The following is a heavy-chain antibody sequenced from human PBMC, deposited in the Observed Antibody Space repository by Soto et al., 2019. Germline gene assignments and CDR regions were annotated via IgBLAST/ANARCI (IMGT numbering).Heavy chain of an antibody. V-gene: IGHV1-69*06. J-gene: IGHJ2*01. CDR2: IIPIFGTA. D-gene: IGHD3-16*01. CDR3: AAGESRWAALQEWYFDL. CDR1: GGTFSSYA. Sequence: QVQLVQSGAEVKKPGSSVKVSCKASGGTFSSYAISWVRQAPGQGLEWMGGIIPIFGTANYAQKFQGRVTITADKATSPAYRELSSLRYEDPAVYYWAAGESRWAALQEWYFDLWGRGTLVTVSS.